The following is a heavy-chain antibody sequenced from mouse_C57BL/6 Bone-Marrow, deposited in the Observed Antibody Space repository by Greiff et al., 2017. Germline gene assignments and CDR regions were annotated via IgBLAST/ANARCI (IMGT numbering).Heavy chain of an antibody. D-gene: IGHD2-2*01. Sequence: VKVVESGAELARPGASVKLSCKASGYTFTSYGISWVKQRTGQGLEWIGEIYPRSGNTYYNEKFKGKATLTADKSSSTAYMELRSLTSEDSAVYFCARYPIYYGYDRGYWYFDVWGTGTTVTVSS. J-gene: IGHJ1*03. CDR3: ARYPIYYGYDRGYWYFDV. CDR1: GYTFTSYG. V-gene: IGHV1-81*01. CDR2: IYPRSGNT.